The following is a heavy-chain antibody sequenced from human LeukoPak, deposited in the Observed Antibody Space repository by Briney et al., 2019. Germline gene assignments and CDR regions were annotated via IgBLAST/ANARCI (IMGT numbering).Heavy chain of an antibody. D-gene: IGHD6-19*01. CDR3: ARSSGWYTGFDY. CDR2: ISSSGSSI. V-gene: IGHV3-48*03. Sequence: GGSLRLSCAASGFTFSSYEMNWVRQAPGKGLEWVSYISSSGSSIYYADSVKGRFTISRDNAKNSLYLQMDSLRAEDTAVYYCARSSGWYTGFDYWGQGTLVTVSS. CDR1: GFTFSSYE. J-gene: IGHJ4*02.